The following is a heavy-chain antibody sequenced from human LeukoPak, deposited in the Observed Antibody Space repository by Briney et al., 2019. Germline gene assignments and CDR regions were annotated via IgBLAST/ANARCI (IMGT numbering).Heavy chain of an antibody. V-gene: IGHV3-7*03. CDR1: GFIFSSYW. J-gene: IGHJ4*02. Sequence: SGGSLRLSCAASGFIFSSYWMSWVRQAPGKGLEWVANIKQDGSEKYYVDSVKGRFTISRDNAKNSLYLQMNSLRAEDTAVYYCARDVLYDSSDYWGQRTLVTVST. CDR3: ARDVLYDSSDY. D-gene: IGHD3-22*01. CDR2: IKQDGSEK.